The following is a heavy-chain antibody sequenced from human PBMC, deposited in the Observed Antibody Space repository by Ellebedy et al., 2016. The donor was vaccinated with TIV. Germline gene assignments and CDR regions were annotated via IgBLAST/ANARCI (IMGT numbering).Heavy chain of an antibody. CDR2: MNPNSGNT. D-gene: IGHD6-19*01. J-gene: IGHJ4*02. Sequence: ASVKVSCXASGYTFTSYDINWVRQATGQGLEWMGWMNPNSGNTGYAQKFQGRVTMTRNTSISTAYMELSSLRSEDTAVYYCARGLGLRVGSGWYEEWGQGTLVTVSS. CDR1: GYTFTSYD. CDR3: ARGLGLRVGSGWYEE. V-gene: IGHV1-8*01.